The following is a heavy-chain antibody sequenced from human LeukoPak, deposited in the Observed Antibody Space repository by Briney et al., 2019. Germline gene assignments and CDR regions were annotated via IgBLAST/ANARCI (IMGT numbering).Heavy chain of an antibody. CDR1: GYTFTSYG. CDR2: ISVYNGNT. D-gene: IGHD1-26*01. CDR3: ARDQGGSYYWFDP. J-gene: IGHJ5*02. Sequence: GASVKVSCKASGYTFTSYGINWVRQAPGQGLEWMGWISVYNGNTNYAQNLQGRVTMTTDTSTSTAYMELRSLRSDDTAVYFCARDQGGSYYWFDPWGQGTLVTVSS. V-gene: IGHV1-18*01.